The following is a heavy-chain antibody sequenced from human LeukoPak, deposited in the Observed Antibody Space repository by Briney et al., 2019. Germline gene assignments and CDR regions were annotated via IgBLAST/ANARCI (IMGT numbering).Heavy chain of an antibody. D-gene: IGHD3-9*01. J-gene: IGHJ4*02. CDR3: AIPGLRDFDWSPPHFDY. CDR2: INRSGST. V-gene: IGHV4-39*07. Sequence: SETLSLTCTVSVGSISSSSYYWGWIRQPPGKGLEWSGEINRSGSTNYNPSLKSRATISVDTSKNQFSLKLSSVTAADTAVYYRAIPGLRDFDWSPPHFDYWGQGTLVTVSS. CDR1: VGSISSSSYY.